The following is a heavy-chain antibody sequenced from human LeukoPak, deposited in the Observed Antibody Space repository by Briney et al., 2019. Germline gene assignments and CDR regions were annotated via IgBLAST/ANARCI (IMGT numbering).Heavy chain of an antibody. Sequence: PGGSLRLSCAASGFTFSSYSMNWVRQSPGKGLEWVSAIGTTSGTTFYADSVKGWFTVSRDNSQNTLYLQMAGLRAEDTAIYYCARALSYWNYFDSWGQGTLVTVSS. J-gene: IGHJ4*02. CDR1: GFTFSSYS. CDR2: IGTTSGTT. D-gene: IGHD1-1*01. CDR3: ARALSYWNYFDS. V-gene: IGHV3-23*01.